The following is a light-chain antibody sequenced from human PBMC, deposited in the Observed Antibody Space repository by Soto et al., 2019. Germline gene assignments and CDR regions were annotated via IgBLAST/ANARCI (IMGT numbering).Light chain of an antibody. CDR2: DAS. J-gene: IGKJ5*01. V-gene: IGKV1-5*01. Sequence: IQLTQSPSSLSASVGDRVTITFLASQTISSWLAWYQQKPGKAPNLLIYDASTLERGVPSRFSGTGSGTEFTLTIDRLQPDDFATYYCQQYHTSSITFGQGTRLEIK. CDR1: QTISSW. CDR3: QQYHTSSIT.